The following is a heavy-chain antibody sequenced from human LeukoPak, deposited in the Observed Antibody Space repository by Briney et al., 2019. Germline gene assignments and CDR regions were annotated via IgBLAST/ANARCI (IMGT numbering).Heavy chain of an antibody. V-gene: IGHV1-69*05. Sequence: SVKVSCKASGGTFSRYAISWVRQAPGQGLVWRGGIIPIFGTANYAQKFQGRVTITTDESTSTAYMELSSLRSEDTAVYYCARDNYAGANWFDPWGQGTLVTVSS. CDR3: ARDNYAGANWFDP. J-gene: IGHJ5*02. D-gene: IGHD1-7*01. CDR1: GGTFSRYA. CDR2: IIPIFGTA.